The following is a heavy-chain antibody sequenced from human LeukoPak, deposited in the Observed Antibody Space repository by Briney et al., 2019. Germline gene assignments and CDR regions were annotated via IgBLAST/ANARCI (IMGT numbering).Heavy chain of an antibody. CDR1: GGSISSGDYY. CDR3: AGGIGTTVRGYFDF. Sequence: SETLSLTCTVSGGSISSGDYYWSWIRQPPGKGLEWIGYIYYSGSTYYNPSLKSRVTISVDTSKNQFSLKLSSVTAADTAVYYCAGGIGTTVRGYFDFWGQGTQVTVSS. D-gene: IGHD4-11*01. CDR2: IYYSGST. V-gene: IGHV4-30-4*01. J-gene: IGHJ4*02.